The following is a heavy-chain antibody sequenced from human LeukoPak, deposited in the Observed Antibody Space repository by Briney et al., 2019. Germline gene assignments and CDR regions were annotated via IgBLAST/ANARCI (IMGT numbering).Heavy chain of an antibody. Sequence: GGSLRLSCAASGFTFSSYSMNWVRQAPGKGLEWVSSISGSSSYIYYADSLKGRFTISRDNAKNSLYLQMNSLRAEDTAVYYCARDLVATVYYCFDYWGQGTLVTVSS. CDR3: ARDLVATVYYCFDY. CDR1: GFTFSSYS. V-gene: IGHV3-21*01. D-gene: IGHD5-12*01. CDR2: ISGSSSYI. J-gene: IGHJ4*02.